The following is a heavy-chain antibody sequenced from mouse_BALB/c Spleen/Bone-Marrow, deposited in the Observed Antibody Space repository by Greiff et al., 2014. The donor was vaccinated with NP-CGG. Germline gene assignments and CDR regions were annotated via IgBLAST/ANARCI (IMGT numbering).Heavy chain of an antibody. D-gene: IGHD2-3*01. CDR3: GRWGDGYYYATDY. Sequence: EVQVVESGPDLVKPGASVKLSCKASGYSFTGYFLNWVRQSHGKSLEWIGRINPFNGDTFYNQKFKGKATLTVDKSSTTAHMELLSLTSEDSAVYYCGRWGDGYYYATDYWGQGTSVTVPS. CDR2: INPFNGDT. CDR1: GYSFTGYF. V-gene: IGHV1-37*01. J-gene: IGHJ4*01.